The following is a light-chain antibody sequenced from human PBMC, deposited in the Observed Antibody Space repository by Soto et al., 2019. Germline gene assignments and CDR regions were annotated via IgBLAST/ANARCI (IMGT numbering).Light chain of an antibody. Sequence: QPVLTQPPSVSGSPGQSVTISCTGTSSDVGSYNRVSWYQQPPGTAPKLMIYEVSNRPSGVPDRFSGSKSGNTASLTISGLQADDEGDYYCSSFTSSATLVFGGGTKLTVL. CDR3: SSFTSSATLV. CDR1: SSDVGSYNR. J-gene: IGLJ2*01. V-gene: IGLV2-18*02. CDR2: EVS.